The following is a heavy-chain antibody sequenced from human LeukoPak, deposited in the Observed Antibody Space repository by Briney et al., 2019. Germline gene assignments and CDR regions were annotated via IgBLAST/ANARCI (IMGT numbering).Heavy chain of an antibody. CDR2: IYYSGST. CDR1: GGSISSSSYY. V-gene: IGHV4-39*07. Sequence: SETLSLTCTVSGGSISSSSYYWGWIRQPPGKGLEWIGSIYYSGSTYYNPSLKSRVTISVAKSNNEIYLKLRFVTAADTAVYYCVRDGGGYDHWGQGIPVTVSS. D-gene: IGHD3-22*01. J-gene: IGHJ4*02. CDR3: VRDGGGYDH.